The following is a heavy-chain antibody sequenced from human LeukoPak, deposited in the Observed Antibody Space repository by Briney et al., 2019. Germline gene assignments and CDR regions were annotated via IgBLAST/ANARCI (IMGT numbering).Heavy chain of an antibody. CDR1: GFTFSSYG. D-gene: IGHD3-9*01. CDR3: AKRYFDWLLYFDY. J-gene: IGHJ4*02. Sequence: PGGSLRLSCAASGFTFSSYGMHWVRQAPGKGLEWAAFIRYDGSNKYYADSVKGRFTISRDNSKNTLYLQMNSLRAEDTAVYYCAKRYFDWLLYFDYWGQGTLVTVSS. CDR2: IRYDGSNK. V-gene: IGHV3-30*02.